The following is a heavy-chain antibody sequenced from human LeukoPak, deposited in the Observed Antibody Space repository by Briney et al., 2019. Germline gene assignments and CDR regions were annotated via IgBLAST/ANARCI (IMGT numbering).Heavy chain of an antibody. CDR2: ISGSGGST. J-gene: IGHJ4*02. CDR3: AKVDLGSTYYDFWSGIDY. Sequence: GGSLRLSCAASGFTFSSYAMSWVRQAPGKGLEWVSAISGSGGSTYYADSVKGRFTISRDNSKNTLYLQMNSLRAEDTAVYYCAKVDLGSTYYDFWSGIDYWGQGTQVTVSS. V-gene: IGHV3-23*01. D-gene: IGHD3-3*01. CDR1: GFTFSSYA.